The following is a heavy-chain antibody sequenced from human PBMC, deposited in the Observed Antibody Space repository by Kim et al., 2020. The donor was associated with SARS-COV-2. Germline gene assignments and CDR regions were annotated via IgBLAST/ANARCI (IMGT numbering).Heavy chain of an antibody. CDR1: GGSISSSGYY. D-gene: IGHD3-9*01. Sequence: SETLSLTCTVSGGSISSSGYYWTWIRQRPGKGLECIGYIYYSGSTYYNPSLKSRFTISIDTSKSQFSLKLSSVTAADTAVYFCAREDAARTISYGLDVWGQGTTVTVSS. J-gene: IGHJ6*02. CDR2: IYYSGST. CDR3: AREDAARTISYGLDV. V-gene: IGHV4-31*03.